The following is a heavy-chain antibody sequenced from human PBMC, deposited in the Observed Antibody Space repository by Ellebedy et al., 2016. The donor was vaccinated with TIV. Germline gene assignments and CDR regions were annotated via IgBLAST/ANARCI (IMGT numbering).Heavy chain of an antibody. D-gene: IGHD2-21*01. CDR3: ARDSVRQGVVVVILYYMDV. CDR1: GFTFSTSW. CDR2: IKADGSDK. V-gene: IGHV3-7*01. Sequence: GESLKISXAASGFTFSTSWMSWVRQAPGKGLEWVAKIKADGSDKSYVGSVEGRFTISKDNVRDSLSLQMNSLRAEDTAVYYCARDSVRQGVVVVILYYMDVWGKGTTVTVSS. J-gene: IGHJ6*03.